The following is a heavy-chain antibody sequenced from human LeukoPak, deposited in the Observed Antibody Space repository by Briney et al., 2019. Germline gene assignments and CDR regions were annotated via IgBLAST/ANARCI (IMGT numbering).Heavy chain of an antibody. Sequence: SETLSLTCTVSGGSISSSSYYWGWIRQPPGKVLEWIGSIYYSGSTYYNPSLKSRVTISVDTSKNQFSLKLSSVTAADTAVYYCARELDYGDAFDIWGQGTMVTVSS. D-gene: IGHD4-17*01. J-gene: IGHJ3*02. CDR1: GGSISSSSYY. CDR3: ARELDYGDAFDI. V-gene: IGHV4-39*07. CDR2: IYYSGST.